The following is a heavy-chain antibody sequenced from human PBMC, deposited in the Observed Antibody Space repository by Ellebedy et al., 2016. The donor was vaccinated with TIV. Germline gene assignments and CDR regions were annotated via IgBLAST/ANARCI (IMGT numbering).Heavy chain of an antibody. V-gene: IGHV4-61*01. CDR3: ATDWGRAAVL. J-gene: IGHJ4*02. CDR2: ISYSGST. D-gene: IGHD3-16*01. Sequence: SETLSLXXDVSGGSISSDNWWTWIRQPPGKGLEWIGYISYSGSTNYNPSLKSRVFISVDTSKNQFSLKLSSVTAADTAVYYCATDWGRAAVLWGQGTLVTVSS. CDR1: GGSISSDNW.